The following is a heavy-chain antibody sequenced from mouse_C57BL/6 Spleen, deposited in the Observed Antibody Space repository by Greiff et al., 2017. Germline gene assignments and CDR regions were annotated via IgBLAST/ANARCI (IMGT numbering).Heavy chain of an antibody. CDR2: IHPNSGST. J-gene: IGHJ3*01. V-gene: IGHV1-64*01. CDR1: GYTFTRYW. CDR3: ARAYDDDGPFAY. Sequence: QVQLQQPGAELVKPGASVKLSCKASGYTFTRYWMHWVKQSPGKGLEWIGMIHPNSGSTNYNEKFKSKATLTVDKSSSTVYMQLSSLTSEDSAFYYCARAYDDDGPFAYWGQGTLVTVSA. D-gene: IGHD2-4*01.